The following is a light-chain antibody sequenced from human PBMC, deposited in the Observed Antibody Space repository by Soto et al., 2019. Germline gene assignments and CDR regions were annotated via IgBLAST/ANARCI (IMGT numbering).Light chain of an antibody. CDR3: NSYTTSSSLYV. CDR1: SSDIGGYDY. V-gene: IGLV2-14*01. CDR2: DVS. J-gene: IGLJ1*01. Sequence: QSVLTQPASVSESPGQSITISCTGTSSDIGGYDYVSWYQQYPGKAPKLMIYDVSNRPSGVSDRFSGSKSANTASLTISGFQAEDEADYYCNSYTTSSSLYVFGTGTKVTVL.